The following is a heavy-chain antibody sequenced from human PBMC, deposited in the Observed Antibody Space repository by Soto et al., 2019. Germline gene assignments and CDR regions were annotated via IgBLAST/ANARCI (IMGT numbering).Heavy chain of an antibody. CDR3: ARSVFP. Sequence: QVQLQESGPGLVKPSQTLSLTCTVSGGSISTGGYCWNWIRQHPGKGLEWIGYFYYSWSTYYNPSLKSRVTISVNTSKNQCSLKLSSVTAADTAVYYCARSVFPWGQGTLVTVSS. J-gene: IGHJ5*02. CDR2: FYYSWST. V-gene: IGHV4-31*03. CDR1: GGSISTGGYC.